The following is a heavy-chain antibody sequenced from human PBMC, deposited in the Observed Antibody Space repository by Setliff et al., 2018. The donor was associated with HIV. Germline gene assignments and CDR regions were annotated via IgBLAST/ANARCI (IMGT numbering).Heavy chain of an antibody. CDR3: ARGEWPLVHQTTVSNDYYYGMDV. D-gene: IGHD4-17*01. CDR2: IIPMLGKA. CDR1: GGTFSNYA. Sequence: SVKVSCKASGGTFSNYAINWVRQAPGQGLEWMGVIIPMLGKANYAQKFQGRVTIIADESTSTAYMELSSLRSEDTAVYYCARGEWPLVHQTTVSNDYYYGMDVWGQGTTVTFAS. J-gene: IGHJ6*02. V-gene: IGHV1-69*10.